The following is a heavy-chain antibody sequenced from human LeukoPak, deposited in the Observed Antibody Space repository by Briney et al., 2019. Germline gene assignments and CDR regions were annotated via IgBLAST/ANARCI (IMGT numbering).Heavy chain of an antibody. D-gene: IGHD2/OR15-2a*01. J-gene: IGHJ4*02. V-gene: IGHV4-34*09. CDR1: GGSFSGYY. CDR3: ARELAPRSSSTTYYFDY. Sequence: PSETLSLTCAVYGGSFSGYYWSWIRQPPGKGLEWIGYIYYSGSTYYNPSLKSRVTISVDTSKNQFSLKLSSVTAADTAVYYCARELAPRSSSTTYYFDYWGQGTLVTVSS. CDR2: IYYSGST.